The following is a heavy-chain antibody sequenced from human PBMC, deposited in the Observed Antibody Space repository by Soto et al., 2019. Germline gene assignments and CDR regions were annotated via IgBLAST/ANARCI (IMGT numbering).Heavy chain of an antibody. CDR1: GFTFSSYA. D-gene: IGHD6-19*01. CDR3: AKEGGAVAGFRLPHYFDY. V-gene: IGHV3-23*01. CDR2: ISGSGGST. J-gene: IGHJ4*02. Sequence: EVQLLESGGGLVQPGGSLRLSCAASGFTFSSYAMSWVRQAPGKGLEWVSAISGSGGSTYYADSVKGRFTISRDNSKNPLYLQMNSLRAEDTAVYYCAKEGGAVAGFRLPHYFDYWGQGTLVTVSS.